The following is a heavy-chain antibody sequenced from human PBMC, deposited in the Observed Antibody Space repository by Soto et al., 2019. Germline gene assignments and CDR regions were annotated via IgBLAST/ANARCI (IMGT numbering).Heavy chain of an antibody. CDR3: ARSQGSSTSLEIYYYYYYGMDV. Sequence: SVKVSCKASGGTFSSYAISWVRQAPGQGLEWMGGIIPISGTANYAQKFQGRVTITADESTSTAYMELSSLRSGDTAVYYCARSQGSSTSLEIYYYYYYGMDVWGQGSTVTVSS. V-gene: IGHV1-69*13. CDR1: GGTFSSYA. CDR2: IIPISGTA. D-gene: IGHD2-2*01. J-gene: IGHJ6*02.